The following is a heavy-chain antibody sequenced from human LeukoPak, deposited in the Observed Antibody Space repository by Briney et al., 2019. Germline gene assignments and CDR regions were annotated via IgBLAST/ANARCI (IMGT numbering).Heavy chain of an antibody. Sequence: ASVKVSCKASGYTFTSYDINWVRQATGQGLEWMGWMNPNSGNTGYAQKFQGRVTMTRNTSISTAYMELSSLRSEDTAVHYCARGVRREATCAYWGQGTLVTVSS. V-gene: IGHV1-8*01. CDR1: GYTFTSYD. D-gene: IGHD5-12*01. CDR3: ARGVRREATCAY. CDR2: MNPNSGNT. J-gene: IGHJ4*02.